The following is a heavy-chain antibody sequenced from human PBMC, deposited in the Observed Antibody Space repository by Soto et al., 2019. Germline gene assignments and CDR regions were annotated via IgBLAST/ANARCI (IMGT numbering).Heavy chain of an antibody. Sequence: PSETLSLTSTVSGGYISSYDWNWIRQPPGKGLEWIGYISYSGSTNYNPSLKSRVTISVDTSKKQFSLKLSSVTAADTAVYYCAREGVSSTWYYYYAMDVWGQGTTVTVSS. V-gene: IGHV4-59*01. CDR2: ISYSGST. CDR1: GGYISSYD. D-gene: IGHD6-13*01. CDR3: AREGVSSTWYYYYAMDV. J-gene: IGHJ6*02.